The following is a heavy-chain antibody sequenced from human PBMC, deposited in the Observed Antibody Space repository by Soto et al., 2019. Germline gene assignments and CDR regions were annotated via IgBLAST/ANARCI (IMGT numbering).Heavy chain of an antibody. V-gene: IGHV3-21*01. CDR1: YT. D-gene: IGHD3-22*01. CDR3: ARETMTRSTGTYYYYGMDV. Sequence: YTVRGVRQARGIVVEWVSSISSSGGFIYYTDSVKGRFTISRDDAKNSLYLQMSSLRAEDTAVYYCARETMTRSTGTYYYYGMDVWGQGTTVTVSS. CDR2: ISSSGGFI. J-gene: IGHJ6*02.